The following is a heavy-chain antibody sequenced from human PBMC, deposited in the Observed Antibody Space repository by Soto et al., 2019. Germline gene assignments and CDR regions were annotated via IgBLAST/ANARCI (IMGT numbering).Heavy chain of an antibody. Sequence: EVQLVESGGGLVKPGGSLRLSCAASGFTFSSYSMNWVRQAPGKGLEWVSSISSSSSYIYYADSMKGRFTISRDNAKNSLYLQMNSLRAEDTAVYYCARAAYSSGWSTAYYYYYGMDVWGQGTTVTVSS. D-gene: IGHD6-19*01. V-gene: IGHV3-21*01. CDR2: ISSSSSYI. CDR1: GFTFSSYS. CDR3: ARAAYSSGWSTAYYYYYGMDV. J-gene: IGHJ6*02.